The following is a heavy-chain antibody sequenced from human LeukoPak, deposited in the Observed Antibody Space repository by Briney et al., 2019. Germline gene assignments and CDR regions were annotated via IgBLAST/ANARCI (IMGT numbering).Heavy chain of an antibody. CDR3: ARDFAEGQPEDAFDI. Sequence: SETLSLTCTVSGGSISSYYWSWIRQPAGKGLEWIGRIYTSGSTNYNPSLKSRVTMSVDTSKNQFPLKLSSVTAADTAVYYCARDFAEGQPEDAFDIWGQGTMVTVSS. J-gene: IGHJ3*02. CDR1: GGSISSYY. D-gene: IGHD3-3*01. V-gene: IGHV4-4*07. CDR2: IYTSGST.